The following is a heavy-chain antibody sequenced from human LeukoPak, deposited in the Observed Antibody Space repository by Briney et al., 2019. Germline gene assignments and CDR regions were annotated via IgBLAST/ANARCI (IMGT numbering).Heavy chain of an antibody. CDR3: ARDRPYYYDSSGFPTHFDY. Sequence: PGGSLRLSCAASGFTFSSYGMHWARQAPGKGLEGVAVIWYDGSNKYYADSVKDRFTISRDNYKNTLYLQMNSLRAEDTAVYYCARDRPYYYDSSGFPTHFDYWGQGTLVTVSS. CDR2: IWYDGSNK. D-gene: IGHD3-22*01. V-gene: IGHV3-33*01. J-gene: IGHJ4*02. CDR1: GFTFSSYG.